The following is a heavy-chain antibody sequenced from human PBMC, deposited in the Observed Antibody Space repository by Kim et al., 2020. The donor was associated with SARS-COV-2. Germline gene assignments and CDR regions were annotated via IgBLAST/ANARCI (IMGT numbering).Heavy chain of an antibody. J-gene: IGHJ3*02. CDR3: ARGFWSGFLDAFDI. D-gene: IGHD3-3*01. V-gene: IGHV3-48*03. Sequence: ADPMKGRFTSSRDNAKTLLYLQMNSLRAEDTAVYYCARGFWSGFLDAFDIWGQGIMVTVSS.